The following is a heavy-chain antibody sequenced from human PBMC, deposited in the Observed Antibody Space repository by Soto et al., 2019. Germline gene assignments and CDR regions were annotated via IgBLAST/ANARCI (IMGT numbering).Heavy chain of an antibody. J-gene: IGHJ4*02. Sequence: RASVKVSCKASGYAFTSYDINWVRQATGQGLEWMGWMNPNSGNTGYAQKFQGRVTMTRNTSISTAYMELSSLRSEDTAVHYCARGDYYDSSGYYYFYYFDYWGQGTLVTVSS. CDR2: MNPNSGNT. CDR3: ARGDYYDSSGYYYFYYFDY. D-gene: IGHD3-22*01. V-gene: IGHV1-8*01. CDR1: GYAFTSYD.